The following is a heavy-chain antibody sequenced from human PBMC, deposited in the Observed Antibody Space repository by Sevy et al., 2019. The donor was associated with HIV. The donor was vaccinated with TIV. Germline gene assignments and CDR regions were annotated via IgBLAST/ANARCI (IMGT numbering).Heavy chain of an antibody. CDR2: ISYDGRDQ. Sequence: GGSLRLSCAASGFTFSRSAMHWVRQAPGKGLEWVAVISYDGRDQYYADSVRGRFSISRDNSKNAIHAQMNSLRVEDMAIYYCAKDGGIAWSDFDYWGQGTLVTVSS. CDR1: GFTFSRSA. V-gene: IGHV3-30*04. J-gene: IGHJ4*02. D-gene: IGHD6-19*01. CDR3: AKDGGIAWSDFDY.